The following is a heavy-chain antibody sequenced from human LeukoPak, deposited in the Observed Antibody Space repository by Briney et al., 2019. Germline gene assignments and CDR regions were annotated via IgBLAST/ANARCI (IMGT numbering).Heavy chain of an antibody. CDR2: INPNSGGT. D-gene: IGHD6-13*01. V-gene: IGHV1-2*02. J-gene: IGHJ4*02. CDR1: GYTFTGYY. CDR3: ARGEATWASNSSSWYNDY. Sequence: ASVKVSCKASGYTFTGYYMHWVRQAPGQGLEWMGWINPNSGGTNYAQKFQGRVTMTRDTSISTAYMGLSRLRSDDTAVYYCARGEATWASNSSSWYNDYWGQGTLVTVSS.